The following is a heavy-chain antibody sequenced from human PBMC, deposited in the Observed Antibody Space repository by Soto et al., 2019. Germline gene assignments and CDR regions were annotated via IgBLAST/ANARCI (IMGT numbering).Heavy chain of an antibody. D-gene: IGHD4-17*01. V-gene: IGHV1-8*01. Sequence: ASVKVSCKASGYTFTSYDINWVRQATGQGLEWMGWMNPNSGNTGYAQKLQGRVTMTTDTSTSTAYMELRSLRSDDTAVYYCAVGDDYGDSDYYYYGMDVWGQGTTVTVSS. CDR2: MNPNSGNT. CDR3: AVGDDYGDSDYYYYGMDV. CDR1: GYTFTSYD. J-gene: IGHJ6*02.